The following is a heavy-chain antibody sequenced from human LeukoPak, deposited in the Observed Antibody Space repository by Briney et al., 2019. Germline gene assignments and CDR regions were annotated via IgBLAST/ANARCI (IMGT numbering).Heavy chain of an antibody. CDR1: GGSISSCY. CDR2: IYYSGST. CDR3: ARGGEMATTQALDY. V-gene: IGHV4-59*08. Sequence: PSETLSLTCTVSGGSISSCYWSWIRQPPGKGLEWIGYIYYSGSTNYNPSLKSRVTISVDTSKNQFSLKLSSVTAADTAVYYCARGGEMATTQALDYWGQGTLVTVSS. D-gene: IGHD5-24*01. J-gene: IGHJ4*02.